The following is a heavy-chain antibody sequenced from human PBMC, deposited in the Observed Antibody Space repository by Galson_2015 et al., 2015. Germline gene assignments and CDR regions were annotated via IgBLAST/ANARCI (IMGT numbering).Heavy chain of an antibody. CDR1: GFTFGSYA. Sequence: SLRLSCAASGFTFGSYAMHWVRQAPGKGLEWVAVISYDGSNKYYADSVKGRFTISRDNSKNTLYLQMNSLRAEDTAVYYCAIPIGYIGSEGAFDIWGQGTMVTVSS. J-gene: IGHJ3*02. CDR2: ISYDGSNK. V-gene: IGHV3-30-3*01. D-gene: IGHD1-26*01. CDR3: AIPIGYIGSEGAFDI.